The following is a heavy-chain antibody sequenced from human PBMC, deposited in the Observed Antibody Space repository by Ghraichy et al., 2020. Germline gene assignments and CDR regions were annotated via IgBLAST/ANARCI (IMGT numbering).Heavy chain of an antibody. CDR2: ISSSSSYI. CDR1: GFTFSSYS. CDR3: ARDGGMTADLGYYYYYGMDV. J-gene: IGHJ6*02. D-gene: IGHD2-21*02. V-gene: IGHV3-21*01. Sequence: GGSLRLSCAASGFTFSSYSMNWVRQAPGKGLEWVSSISSSSSYIYYADSVKGRFTISRDNAKNSLYLQMNSLRAEDTAVYYCARDGGMTADLGYYYYYGMDVWGQGTTVTVSS.